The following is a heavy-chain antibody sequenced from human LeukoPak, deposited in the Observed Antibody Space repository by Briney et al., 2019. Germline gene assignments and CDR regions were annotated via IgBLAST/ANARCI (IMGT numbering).Heavy chain of an antibody. CDR2: ISSSSKII. CDR3: ARPVSYGDFAVDY. CDR1: GFTFSSYN. V-gene: IGHV3-48*01. J-gene: IGHJ4*02. Sequence: GGSLRLSCAASGFTFSSYNMNWVRQAPGKGLEWVSYISSSSKIIRYADSVKGRFTISRDNAKNSLFLQMNSLRGEDTAVYYCARPVSYGDFAVDYWGQGTLVTVSS. D-gene: IGHD4-17*01.